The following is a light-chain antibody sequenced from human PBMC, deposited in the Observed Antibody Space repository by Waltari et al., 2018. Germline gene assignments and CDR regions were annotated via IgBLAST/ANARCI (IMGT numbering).Light chain of an antibody. CDR2: GAS. CDR3: QHYVRLPAT. J-gene: IGKJ1*01. CDR1: QSVSRT. Sequence: ELVLTQSPGILSLSPGERATLSCRASQSVSRTLAWYQQKPGQAPRLLIYGASTRATGIPDRFSGGGSGTDFSLTISRLEPEDFAVYYGQHYVRLPATFGQGTKVEI. V-gene: IGKV3-20*01.